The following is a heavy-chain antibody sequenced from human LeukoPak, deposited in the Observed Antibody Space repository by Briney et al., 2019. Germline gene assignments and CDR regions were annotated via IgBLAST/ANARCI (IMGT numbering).Heavy chain of an antibody. CDR2: IVVGSGNT. D-gene: IGHD2-2*01. CDR3: AADPYCSSTSCYEGFYYYYGMDV. V-gene: IGHV1-58*02. CDR1: GFTFTSSA. Sequence: SVKISCKASGFTFTSSAMQWVRQARGQRLEWIGWIVVGSGNTNYAQKFQERITITRDMSTSTAYMELSSLRSEDTAVYYCAADPYCSSTSCYEGFYYYYGMDVWGQGTTVTVSS. J-gene: IGHJ6*02.